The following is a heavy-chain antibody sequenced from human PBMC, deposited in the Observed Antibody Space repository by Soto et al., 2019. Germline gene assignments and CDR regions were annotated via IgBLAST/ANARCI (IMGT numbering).Heavy chain of an antibody. D-gene: IGHD1-7*01. CDR1: RFSLDTTGEG. J-gene: IGHJ4*02. V-gene: IGHV2-5*01. CDR2: IYWHDDK. CDR3: ARDYNWNYI. Sequence: TRTLVLTCFFSRFSLDTTGEGVGWIREDPGKALEWLANIYWHDDKRYNPSLEGRLTITKDTSKNQVVLTMTDMGPADTATYYCARDYNWNYIWGQGTLVTVSS.